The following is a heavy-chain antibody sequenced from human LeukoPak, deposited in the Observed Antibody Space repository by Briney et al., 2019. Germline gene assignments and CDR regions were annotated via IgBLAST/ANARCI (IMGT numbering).Heavy chain of an antibody. D-gene: IGHD3-10*01. V-gene: IGHV4-34*01. CDR3: ASGSGSPQHYYYYGMDV. Sequence: SETLPLTCAVYGGSFSGYYWSWIRQPPGKGLEWIGEINHSGSTNYNPSLKSRVTISVDTSKNQFSLKLSSVTAADTAVYYCASGSGSPQHYYYYGMDVWGQGTTVTVSS. CDR2: INHSGST. CDR1: GGSFSGYY. J-gene: IGHJ6*02.